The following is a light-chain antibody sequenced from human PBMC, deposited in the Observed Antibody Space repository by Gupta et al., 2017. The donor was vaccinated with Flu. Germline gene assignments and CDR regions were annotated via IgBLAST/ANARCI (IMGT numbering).Light chain of an antibody. Sequence: LAVSPGESSTLTFRASHSVGTNFVWYQKKPVQAPRLLIHGASTRSRDITDRFNGSGAGTEFTLTISGLHAEDIAVYSCQLYNKSPPLLTFGGGTKVEIK. V-gene: IGKV3-15*01. CDR3: QLYNKSPPLLT. CDR1: HSVGTN. CDR2: GAS. J-gene: IGKJ4*01.